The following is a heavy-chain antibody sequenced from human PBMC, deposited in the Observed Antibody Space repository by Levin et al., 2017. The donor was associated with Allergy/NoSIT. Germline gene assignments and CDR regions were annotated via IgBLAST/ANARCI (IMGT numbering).Heavy chain of an antibody. CDR3: ASHSWEQRGRPDY. V-gene: IGHV1-2*06. CDR2: INPNSGGT. D-gene: IGHD1-26*01. CDR1: GYTFTGYY. J-gene: IGHJ4*02. Sequence: GESLKISCKASGYTFTGYYMHWVRQAPGQGLEWMGRINPNSGGTNYAQKFQGRVTMTRDTSISTAYMELSRLRSDDTAVYYCASHSWEQRGRPDYWGQGTLVTVSS.